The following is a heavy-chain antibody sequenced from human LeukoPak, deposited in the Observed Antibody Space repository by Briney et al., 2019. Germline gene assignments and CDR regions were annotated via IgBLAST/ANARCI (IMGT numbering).Heavy chain of an antibody. J-gene: IGHJ4*02. D-gene: IGHD1-26*01. CDR3: ARAKGSFGPDC. Sequence: ASVKVSCKSSGYTFTSYDINWVRQATGQGLEWMGWMNPDSGRTGYAQRFQGRLTMAWNTSISTSYMELSSLKSEDTAVYYCARAKGSFGPDCWGQGTLVTVSS. V-gene: IGHV1-8*01. CDR2: MNPDSGRT. CDR1: GYTFTSYD.